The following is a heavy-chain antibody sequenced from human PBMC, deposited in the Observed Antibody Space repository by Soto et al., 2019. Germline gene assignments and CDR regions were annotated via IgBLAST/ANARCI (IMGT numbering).Heavy chain of an antibody. CDR3: ARYDYCSSTICSPQSYYYYGMDV. Sequence: ASVKVSCKASGYTFTSYDINWVRQATGQGLEWMGWMNPNSGNTGYAQKFQGRVTMTRNTSISTAYMELSSLRSEDTAVYYCARYDYCSSTICSPQSYYYYGMDVWGQGTTVTVSS. CDR1: GYTFTSYD. CDR2: MNPNSGNT. V-gene: IGHV1-8*01. D-gene: IGHD2-2*01. J-gene: IGHJ6*02.